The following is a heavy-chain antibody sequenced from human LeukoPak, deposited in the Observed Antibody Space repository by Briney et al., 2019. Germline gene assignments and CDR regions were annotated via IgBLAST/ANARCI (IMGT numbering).Heavy chain of an antibody. CDR2: IYTSGST. D-gene: IGHD1-14*01. CDR1: GGSISSYY. Sequence: SETLSLTCTVSGGSISSYYWSWIRQPAGKGLEWIGRIYTSGSTNYNPSLKSRVTMSVDPSKNQFSLKLSSVTAADPAVYYCARGPGTKFYYFDYWGQGTLVTVSS. J-gene: IGHJ4*02. V-gene: IGHV4-4*07. CDR3: ARGPGTKFYYFDY.